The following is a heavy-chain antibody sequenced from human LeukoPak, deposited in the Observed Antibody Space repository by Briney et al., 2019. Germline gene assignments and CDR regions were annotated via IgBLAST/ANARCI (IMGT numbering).Heavy chain of an antibody. J-gene: IGHJ4*02. D-gene: IGHD7-27*01. CDR1: GGSFSGYY. Sequence: PSETLSLTCAVYGGSFSGYYWSWIRQPPGKGLEWIGEINHSGSTNYNPSLKSRVTISVDTSKNQFSLKLSSVTAAGTAVYYCARDNWGVFDYWGQGTLVTVSS. CDR3: ARDNWGVFDY. CDR2: INHSGST. V-gene: IGHV4-34*01.